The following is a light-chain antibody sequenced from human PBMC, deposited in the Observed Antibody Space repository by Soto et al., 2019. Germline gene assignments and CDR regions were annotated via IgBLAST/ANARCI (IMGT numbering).Light chain of an antibody. CDR1: QSVSRN. CDR2: GAS. J-gene: IGKJ5*01. Sequence: EIEMTQSPATLPVSPGERATVSCRASQSVSRNLAWYQQKPGQAPRLLIYGASTRATGIPARFSGSGSGKDFNLNRSRLEQEDYAVYYCQQYGRSPSLPVGQGTRLEI. V-gene: IGKV3-15*01. CDR3: QQYGRSPSLP.